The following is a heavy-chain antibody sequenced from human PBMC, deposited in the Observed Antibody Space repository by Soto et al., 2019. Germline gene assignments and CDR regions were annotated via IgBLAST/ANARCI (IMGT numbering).Heavy chain of an antibody. V-gene: IGHV4-31*11. J-gene: IGHJ5*02. CDR1: GDSISSRSHY. CDR2: IFYTGAT. CDR3: AREGRHSGGMRESWFDP. Sequence: QVQLQESGPGLVKPSQTLSLTCAVSGDSISSRSHYWNWIRRVPGKGLEFIGYIFYTGATYYNPSLRGRICMSVDTSKNQFSLTLRSVTAADTAIYYCAREGRHSGGMRESWFDPWGQGTQVTVSS. D-gene: IGHD3-10*01.